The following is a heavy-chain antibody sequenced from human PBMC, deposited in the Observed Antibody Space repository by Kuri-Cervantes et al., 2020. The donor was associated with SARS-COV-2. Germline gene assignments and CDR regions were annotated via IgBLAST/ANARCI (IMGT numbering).Heavy chain of an antibody. V-gene: IGHV1-8*02. Sequence: ASVKVSCKASGYTFTSYDINWVRQATGQGLEWMGWRNPNSGSTGYAQKLQGRVTMTTDTSTSTAYMELRSLRSDDTAVYYCAREEEYSSSWDNWFDPWGQGTLVTVSS. CDR1: GYTFTSYD. CDR2: RNPNSGST. J-gene: IGHJ5*02. CDR3: AREEEYSSSWDNWFDP. D-gene: IGHD6-13*01.